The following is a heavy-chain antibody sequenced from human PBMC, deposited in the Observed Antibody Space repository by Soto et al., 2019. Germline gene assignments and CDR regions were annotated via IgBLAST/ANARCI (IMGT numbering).Heavy chain of an antibody. CDR2: FDPEDGET. CDR3: ATVLRTFDWSPPGY. D-gene: IGHD3-9*01. J-gene: IGHJ4*02. Sequence: GASVKVSCKVSGYTLTELSMHWVRQAPGKGLEWMGGFDPEDGETIYAQKFQGRVTMTEDTSTDTAYLGLSSLSSEDTAVYYCATVLRTFDWSPPGYWGQGTLVTVSS. V-gene: IGHV1-24*01. CDR1: GYTLTELS.